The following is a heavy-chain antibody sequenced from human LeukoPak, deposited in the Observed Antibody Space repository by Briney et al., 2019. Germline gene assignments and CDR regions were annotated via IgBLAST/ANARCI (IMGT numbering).Heavy chain of an antibody. J-gene: IGHJ4*02. CDR2: IYTGGGR. V-gene: IGHV3-53*05. D-gene: IGHD3-22*01. CDR1: GFTVSSYY. Sequence: PGGSLRLSCAASGFTVSSYYMNWVRQAPGKELEWVSVIYTGGGRYYADSVRGRFTISRDTSKNTLYLQTNSLRAEDTAVYYCARGQFRLHSYDGSTFDYWGQGTLVSVSS. CDR3: ARGQFRLHSYDGSTFDY.